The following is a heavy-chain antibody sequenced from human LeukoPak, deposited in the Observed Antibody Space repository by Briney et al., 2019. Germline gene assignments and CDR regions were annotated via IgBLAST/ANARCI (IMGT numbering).Heavy chain of an antibody. CDR1: GGAISSSSYY. CDR2: IYYSGST. J-gene: IGHJ4*02. V-gene: IGHV4-39*01. D-gene: IGHD3-10*01. Sequence: SETLSLTCTVSGGAISSSSYYWGWIRQPPGKGLEWIGSIYYSGSTYSNPSLKSRVTISVDTSKNQFSLTLSSVTAADTAVYYCARCRGVIRRGWFDYWGQGTLVTVSS. CDR3: ARCRGVIRRGWFDY.